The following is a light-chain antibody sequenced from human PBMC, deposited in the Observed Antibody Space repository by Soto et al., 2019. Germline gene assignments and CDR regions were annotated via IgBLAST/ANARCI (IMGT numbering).Light chain of an antibody. Sequence: QSVLTQPASVSGSPGQSITISCTGISSDVGDYTYVSWYQHHPGKAPKLMIFDVSSRPSGVSNRFSGSKSGNTASLTISGRQAEDEASYYCASKRTSNSGVFGGGTTLTVL. CDR2: DVS. J-gene: IGLJ2*01. CDR3: ASKRTSNSGV. CDR1: SSDVGDYTY. V-gene: IGLV2-14*03.